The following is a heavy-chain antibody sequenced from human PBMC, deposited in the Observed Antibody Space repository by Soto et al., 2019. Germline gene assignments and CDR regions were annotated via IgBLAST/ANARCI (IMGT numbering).Heavy chain of an antibody. V-gene: IGHV3-49*04. CDR2: IRSKAYGGTT. D-gene: IGHD6-6*01. CDR1: GFTFGDYA. J-gene: IGHJ4*02. Sequence: GGSLRLSCTASGFTFGDYAMSWVRQAPGKGLEWVGFIRSKAYGGTTEYAASVKGRFTISRDDSKSIAYLQMNSLKTEDTAVYYCTRDRMAAEGVAARDYWGQGTLVTVSS. CDR3: TRDRMAAEGVAARDY.